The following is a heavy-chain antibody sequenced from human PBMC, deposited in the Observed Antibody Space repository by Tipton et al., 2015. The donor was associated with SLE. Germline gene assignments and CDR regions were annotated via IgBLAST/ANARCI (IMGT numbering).Heavy chain of an antibody. D-gene: IGHD2/OR15-2a*01. CDR1: GYTFATYG. Sequence: QLVQSGGEVKKPGASVKVSCKASGYTFATYGISWVRQAPGQGLEWMGWISGYNGNTNYAQKVQGRVTMTSSTSTSTAYMELSSLNSEDTAVYYCARGLSRRHRFLDYWGQGTLVTASS. V-gene: IGHV1-18*01. J-gene: IGHJ4*02. CDR3: ARGLSRRHRFLDY. CDR2: ISGYNGNT.